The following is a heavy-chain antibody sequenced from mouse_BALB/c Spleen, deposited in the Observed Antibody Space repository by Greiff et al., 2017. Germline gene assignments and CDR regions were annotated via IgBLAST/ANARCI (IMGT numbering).Heavy chain of an antibody. CDR1: GYSITSDYA. D-gene: IGHD2-3*01. CDR3: ASYDGYYDFDY. J-gene: IGHJ2*01. V-gene: IGHV3-2*02. CDR2: ISYSGST. Sequence: EVKLVESGPGLVKPSQSLSLTCTVTGYSITSDYAWNWIRQFPGNKLEWMGYISYSGSTSYNPSLKSRISITRDTSKNQFFLQLNSVTTEDTATYYCASYDGYYDFDYWGQGTTLTVSS.